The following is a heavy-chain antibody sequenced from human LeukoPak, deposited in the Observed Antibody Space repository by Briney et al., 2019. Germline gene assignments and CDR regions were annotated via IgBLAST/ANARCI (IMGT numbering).Heavy chain of an antibody. V-gene: IGHV3-23*01. CDR1: GFTLSDYY. Sequence: GGSLRLSCAASGFTLSDYYMSWIRQAPGKGLVWVSASSGSGGSTYYADSVKGRFTISRDNSKNTLYLQRNSLRAEDTAVYYCASPPGAYDFWSPWGQGTLVTVSS. CDR2: SSGSGGST. J-gene: IGHJ5*02. D-gene: IGHD3-3*01. CDR3: ASPPGAYDFWSP.